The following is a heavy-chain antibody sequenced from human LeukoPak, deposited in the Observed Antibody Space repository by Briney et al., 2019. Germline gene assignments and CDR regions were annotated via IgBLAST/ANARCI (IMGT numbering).Heavy chain of an antibody. CDR2: IRYDGSNK. V-gene: IGHV3-30*02. Sequence: GGSLRLSCAAFGFTFSSYGMHWVRQAPGKGLEWVAFIRYDGSNKYYADSVKGRFTISRDNSKNTLYLQMNSLRAEDTAVYYCAKDPQKWESYFDYWGQETLVTVSS. CDR3: AKDPQKWESYFDY. CDR1: GFTFSSYG. D-gene: IGHD1-26*01. J-gene: IGHJ4*02.